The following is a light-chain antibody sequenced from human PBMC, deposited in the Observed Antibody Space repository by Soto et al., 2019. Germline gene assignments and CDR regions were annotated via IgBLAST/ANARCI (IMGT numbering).Light chain of an antibody. V-gene: IGKV3-15*01. CDR1: QSVTNN. CDR2: GAS. J-gene: IGKJ1*01. Sequence: EVFMTQSPDTLSVSPGERATLFCRASQSVTNNLAWYQHKPGQAPRLLIYGASARTIGIPARFRGSGSGTDFTLTISSLQPDDFATYYCQQYNSYSRTFGQGTKVDIK. CDR3: QQYNSYSRT.